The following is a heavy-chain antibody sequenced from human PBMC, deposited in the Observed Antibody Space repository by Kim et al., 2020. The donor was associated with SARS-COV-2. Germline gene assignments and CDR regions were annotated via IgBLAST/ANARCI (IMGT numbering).Heavy chain of an antibody. J-gene: IGHJ4*02. V-gene: IGHV3-66*01. D-gene: IGHD6-13*01. CDR1: GFTVSSNY. Sequence: GGSLRLSCAASGFTVSSNYMSWVRQAPGKGLEWVSIIYSGGSTYYADSVKGRFTISRDNSKNTLYLQMNSLRADDTAVYYCATSGYISSWYGGRLDYWGQGTLVTVSS. CDR3: ATSGYISSWYGGRLDY. CDR2: IYSGGST.